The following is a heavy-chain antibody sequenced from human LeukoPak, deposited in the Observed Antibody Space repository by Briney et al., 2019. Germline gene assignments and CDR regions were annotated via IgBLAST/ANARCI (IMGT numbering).Heavy chain of an antibody. D-gene: IGHD6-13*01. CDR3: ARSVFYSSSWYDY. CDR1: GGSFSGYY. Sequence: SENLSLNCAVYGGSFSGYYWSWIRQPPGKGLEWIGEINHSGSTNYKPSLKSRVTISVDTSKNQFTLKLSSVTAADTAVYYCARSVFYSSSWYDYWGQGTLVTVSS. J-gene: IGHJ4*02. CDR2: INHSGST. V-gene: IGHV4-34*01.